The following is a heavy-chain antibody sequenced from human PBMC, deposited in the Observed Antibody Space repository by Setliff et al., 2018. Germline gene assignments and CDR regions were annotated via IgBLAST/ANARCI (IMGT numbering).Heavy chain of an antibody. Sequence: SETLSLTCTVSGGSINSGGYYWSWIRQHPGKGLEWIGYIYYSGSTYYNPSLKSRVTISVDTSKNQFSLKLSSVTAADTAVYYCARDRLLVGARYAMDVWGKGTTFTVSS. J-gene: IGHJ6*03. D-gene: IGHD1-26*01. CDR2: IYYSGST. CDR3: ARDRLLVGARYAMDV. V-gene: IGHV4-31*03. CDR1: GGSINSGGYY.